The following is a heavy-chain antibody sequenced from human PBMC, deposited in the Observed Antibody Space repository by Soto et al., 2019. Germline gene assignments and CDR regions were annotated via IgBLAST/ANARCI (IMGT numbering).Heavy chain of an antibody. Sequence: GGSLRLSCAASGFTFSSYAMSGVRQAPGKGLEWVSGISGSGVSTHYADSVKGRFTISRDNSKNTLYLQMNSLRAEDTAVYYCAKDQGSSWYEIDYWGQGTLVTVSS. D-gene: IGHD6-13*01. CDR1: GFTFSSYA. CDR3: AKDQGSSWYEIDY. CDR2: ISGSGVST. J-gene: IGHJ4*02. V-gene: IGHV3-23*01.